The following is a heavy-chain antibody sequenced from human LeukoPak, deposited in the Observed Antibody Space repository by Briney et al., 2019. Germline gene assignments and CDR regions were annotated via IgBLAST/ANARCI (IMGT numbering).Heavy chain of an antibody. Sequence: GRSLRLSCAASGFTFSSYGMHWVRQAPGRGLEWVAVILNDGSQENYADSVKGRFTISRDNSKNTLFLQMNSLRAEDTAVYYCARDDALGDNALDIWGQGTMVTVSS. CDR2: ILNDGSQE. V-gene: IGHV3-33*01. CDR1: GFTFSSYG. D-gene: IGHD3-16*01. J-gene: IGHJ3*02. CDR3: ARDDALGDNALDI.